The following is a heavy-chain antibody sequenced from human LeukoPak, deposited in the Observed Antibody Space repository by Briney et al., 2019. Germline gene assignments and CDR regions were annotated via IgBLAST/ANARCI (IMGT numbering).Heavy chain of an antibody. CDR1: GGSFSGYY. V-gene: IGHV4-34*01. Sequence: SETLSLTCAVYGGSFSGYYWSWIRQPPGKGLEWIGEINHSGSTNYNPSLKSRVTISVDTSKNQFSLKLSSVTAADTAVYYCAGGSVPAAQDYWGQGTPVTVSS. D-gene: IGHD2-2*01. CDR3: AGGSVPAAQDY. J-gene: IGHJ4*02. CDR2: INHSGST.